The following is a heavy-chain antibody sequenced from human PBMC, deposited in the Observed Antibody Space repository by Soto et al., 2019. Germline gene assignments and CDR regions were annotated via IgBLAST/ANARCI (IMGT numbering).Heavy chain of an antibody. D-gene: IGHD3-22*01. CDR3: ARDRNYYDSGGSPLDY. CDR2: IWYDGSNK. J-gene: IGHJ4*02. Sequence: QVQLVESGGGVVQPGRSLRLSCAASGFTFSSYGMHWVRQAPGKGLEWVAVIWYDGSNKYYADSVKGRFTISRDNSKNTLYLQMNSLRAEDTAVYYCARDRNYYDSGGSPLDYWGQGTLVTVSS. V-gene: IGHV3-33*01. CDR1: GFTFSSYG.